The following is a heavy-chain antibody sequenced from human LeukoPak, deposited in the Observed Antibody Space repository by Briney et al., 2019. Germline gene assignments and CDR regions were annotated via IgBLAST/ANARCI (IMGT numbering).Heavy chain of an antibody. J-gene: IGHJ5*02. CDR1: GGSISSSSYY. CDR2: IYYSGST. CDR3: ARAEGYVWGSYRGGWFDP. D-gene: IGHD3-16*02. Sequence: PSETLSLTCTVSGGSISSSSYYWGWIRRPPGKGLEWIGSIYYSGSTYYNPSLKSRVTISVDTSKNQFSLKLSSVTAADTAVYYCARAEGYVWGSYRGGWFDPWGQGTLVTVSS. V-gene: IGHV4-39*07.